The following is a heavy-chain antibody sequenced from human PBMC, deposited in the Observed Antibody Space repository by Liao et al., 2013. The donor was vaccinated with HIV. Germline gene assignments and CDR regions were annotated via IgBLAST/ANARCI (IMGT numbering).Heavy chain of an antibody. Sequence: QLQLQESGPGLVKPSETLSLTCTVSGGSISSTYYWGWIRQPPGKGLEWIGSIYYSGSTYHNPSLESRLTISIDTSKNQFSLKLSSVTAADTAVYYCARDSHLGAFDIWGQGTMVTVSS. D-gene: IGHD7-27*01. CDR2: IYYSGST. CDR3: ARDSHLGAFDI. V-gene: IGHV4-39*07. CDR1: GGSISSTYY. J-gene: IGHJ3*02.